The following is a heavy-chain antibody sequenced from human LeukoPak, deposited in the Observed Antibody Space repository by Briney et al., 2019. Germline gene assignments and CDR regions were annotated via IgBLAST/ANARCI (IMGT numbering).Heavy chain of an antibody. J-gene: IGHJ6*02. CDR1: GFIFNSYT. V-gene: IGHV3-21*01. CDR2: ISSSETYI. Sequence: GGSLRLSYAASGFIFNSYTMNWVRQAPGKGLEWVSFISSSETYIHYADSVRGRFTISRDNAMNSLYLQMNSLRAEDTAVYYCARAVAVSVGRYYGLDVWGQGTTVTVSS. CDR3: ARAVAVSVGRYYGLDV. D-gene: IGHD4-17*01.